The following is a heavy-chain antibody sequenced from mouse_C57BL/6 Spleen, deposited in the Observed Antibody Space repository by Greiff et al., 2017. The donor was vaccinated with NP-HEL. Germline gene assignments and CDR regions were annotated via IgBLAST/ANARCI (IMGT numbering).Heavy chain of an antibody. Sequence: EVNVVESGGGLVKPGGSLKLSCAASGFTFSDYGMHWVRQAPEKGLEWVAYISSGSSTIYYADTVKGRFTISRDNAKTTLFLQMTSLRSEDTAMYYCTRYPVVSYYAMDYWGQGTSVTVSS. J-gene: IGHJ4*01. CDR1: GFTFSDYG. CDR2: ISSGSSTI. V-gene: IGHV5-17*01. D-gene: IGHD1-1*01. CDR3: TRYPVVSYYAMDY.